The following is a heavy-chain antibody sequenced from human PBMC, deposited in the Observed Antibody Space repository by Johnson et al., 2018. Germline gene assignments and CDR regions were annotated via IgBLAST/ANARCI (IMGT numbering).Heavy chain of an antibody. CDR2: ISYDGSNK. V-gene: IGHV3-30*18. D-gene: IGHD3-22*01. CDR3: AKTYYYDSSGYYGAGRSAFDI. CDR1: GFTFSSYG. Sequence: QVQLVESGGGVVQPGRSLRLSCAASGFTFSSYGMHWVRQAPGKGLEWVAVISYDGSNKYYADSVKGRFTISRDNSKNTLYLQMNSLRAEDTAWYYCAKTYYYDSSGYYGAGRSAFDIWGQGTMVTVSS. J-gene: IGHJ3*02.